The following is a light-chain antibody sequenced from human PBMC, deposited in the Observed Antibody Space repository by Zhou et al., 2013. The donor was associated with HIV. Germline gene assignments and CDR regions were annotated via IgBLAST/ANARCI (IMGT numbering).Light chain of an antibody. CDR3: QPYNRYPGT. V-gene: IGKV1-5*03. Sequence: DIQMTQSPSTLSASVGDRVTITCRASQSISSWLAWYQQKPGKAPKLLIYKASSLESGVPSRFSGSGSETEFTLTINSLQPDDFATYYCQPYNRYPGTFGQGTKVEMK. J-gene: IGKJ1*01. CDR1: QSISSW. CDR2: KAS.